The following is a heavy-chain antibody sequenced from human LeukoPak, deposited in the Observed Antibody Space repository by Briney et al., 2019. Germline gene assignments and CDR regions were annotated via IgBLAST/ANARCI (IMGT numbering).Heavy chain of an antibody. V-gene: IGHV3-74*01. Sequence: GGSLRLSCAASGFSFSSSWMHWVRHAPGKGLVWVSRMNSDGSITTYADSVKGRFTISRDNAKNTLYMQMKSLRAEETAVYYCTSGQMPEGLFYWGQGSLGTVSS. CDR3: TSGQMPEGLFY. D-gene: IGHD2-2*01. CDR2: MNSDGSIT. J-gene: IGHJ4*02. CDR1: GFSFSSSW.